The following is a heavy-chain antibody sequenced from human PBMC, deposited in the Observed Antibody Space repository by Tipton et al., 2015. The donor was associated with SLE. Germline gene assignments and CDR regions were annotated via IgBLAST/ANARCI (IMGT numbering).Heavy chain of an antibody. CDR3: ARGKYKGDY. J-gene: IGHJ4*02. D-gene: IGHD1-14*01. V-gene: IGHV3-64*02. CDR1: GFTFSSYA. Sequence: SLRLSCAASGFTFSSYAMHWVRQAPGKGLEYVSAISSNGGSTYYADSVKGRFTISRDNSKNTLYLQMGSLRAEDMAVYYCARGKYKGDYWGQGTLVTVSS. CDR2: ISSNGGST.